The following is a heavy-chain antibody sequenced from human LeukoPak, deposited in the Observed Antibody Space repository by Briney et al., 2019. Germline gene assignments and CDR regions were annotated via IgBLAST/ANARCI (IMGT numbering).Heavy chain of an antibody. V-gene: IGHV3-33*01. CDR3: ARGRDLLPTPDFDY. D-gene: IGHD1-26*01. CDR2: IWYDGSNT. J-gene: IGHJ4*02. CDR1: GFTSSNCG. Sequence: GGSLRLSCAASGFTSSNCGMHWVRQAPGRGLEWVAVIWYDGSNTYYTDSVKGRFTISRDNSKNTLYLQMNSLRVEETAVYYCARGRDLLPTPDFDYWGQGTLVTVSS.